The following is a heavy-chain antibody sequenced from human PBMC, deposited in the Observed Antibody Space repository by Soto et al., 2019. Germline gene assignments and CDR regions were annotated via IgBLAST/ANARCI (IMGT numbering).Heavy chain of an antibody. V-gene: IGHV4-39*01. Sequence: SETLSLTCTVSVGSISSPHDYWAWIRQSPGRGLEWIGSIYYSGSTYYSPSLKSRISLSVDTSKNQFSLTLTSVTAADTAVYFCARLKTYDVLNKSDYWGQGSLVTVSS. CDR1: VGSISSPHDY. D-gene: IGHD3-9*01. CDR2: IYYSGST. CDR3: ARLKTYDVLNKSDY. J-gene: IGHJ4*02.